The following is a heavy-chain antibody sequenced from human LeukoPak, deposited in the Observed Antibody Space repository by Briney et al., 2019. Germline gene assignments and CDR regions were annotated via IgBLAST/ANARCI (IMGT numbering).Heavy chain of an antibody. CDR1: GYTFTSYY. J-gene: IGHJ6*02. CDR3: TTCLNGAGQPVAIYYYGMDV. V-gene: IGHV1-24*01. Sequence: ASVKVSCKASGYTFTSYYMHWVRQAPGGALEWMGGFDPGDGETVYAPKFQGRVTMTEDTSADTAYMELSSLRSEDTAVYYCTTCLNGAGQPVAIYYYGMDVWGQGTTVTVSS. D-gene: IGHD2-2*01. CDR2: FDPGDGET.